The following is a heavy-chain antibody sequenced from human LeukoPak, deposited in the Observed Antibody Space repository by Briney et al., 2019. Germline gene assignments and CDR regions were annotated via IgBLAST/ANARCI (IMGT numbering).Heavy chain of an antibody. V-gene: IGHV1-18*04. CDR3: ARDLWFGGVY. CDR2: ISAYNGNT. CDR1: GYTFTVYS. Sequence: ASVKVSCKASGYTFTVYSMHWVRQAPGQGLEWMGWISAYNGNTNYAQKLQGRVTMTTDTSTSTAYMELRSLRSDDTAVYYCARDLWFGGVYWGQGTLVTVSS. D-gene: IGHD3-10*01. J-gene: IGHJ4*02.